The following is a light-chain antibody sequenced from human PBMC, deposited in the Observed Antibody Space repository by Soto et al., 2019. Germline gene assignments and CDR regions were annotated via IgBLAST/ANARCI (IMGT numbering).Light chain of an antibody. J-gene: IGKJ1*01. CDR3: QHYNNWPPWT. CDR1: QSISTN. CDR2: GAS. V-gene: IGKV3-15*01. Sequence: IVMTQSPVPMSVSPGERATLSCRASQSISTNLAWYQQKPGQAPRLLIYGASTRATGIPARFSGGGSGTEFTLTISSLQSEDFAVYYCQHYNNWPPWTFGQGTKVETK.